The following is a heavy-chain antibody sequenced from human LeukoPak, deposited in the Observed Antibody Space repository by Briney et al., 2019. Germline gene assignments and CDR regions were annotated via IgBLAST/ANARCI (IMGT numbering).Heavy chain of an antibody. CDR1: GFTFSSYA. CDR2: ISGSGGST. J-gene: IGHJ3*02. V-gene: IGHV3-23*01. Sequence: GGSLRLSCAASGFTFSSYAMSWVRQAPGKGLERVSAISGSGGSTYYADSVKGRFTISRDNSKNTLYLQMNSLRAEDTAVYYCAKTKEPSSITMIGDAFDIWGQGTMVTVSS. D-gene: IGHD3-22*01. CDR3: AKTKEPSSITMIGDAFDI.